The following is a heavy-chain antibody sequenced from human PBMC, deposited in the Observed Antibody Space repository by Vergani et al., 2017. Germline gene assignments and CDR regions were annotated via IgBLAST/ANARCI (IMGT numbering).Heavy chain of an antibody. CDR1: GFTFSSYS. Sequence: EVQLVESGGGLVKPGGSLRLSCAASGFTFSSYSMNWVRQAPGKGLEWVSSISSSSSYRYYADSVKGRFTISRDNAKNSLYLQMNSLRAEDTAVYYWARDGKTYYDFWSGSPRIVYMDVWGKGTTVTVSS. V-gene: IGHV3-21*01. CDR2: ISSSSSYR. J-gene: IGHJ6*03. D-gene: IGHD3-3*01. CDR3: ARDGKTYYDFWSGSPRIVYMDV.